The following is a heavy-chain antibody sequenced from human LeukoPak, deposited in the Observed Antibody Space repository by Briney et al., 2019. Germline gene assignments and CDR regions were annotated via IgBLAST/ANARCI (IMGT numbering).Heavy chain of an antibody. CDR2: IYYSGST. CDR1: GGSISSSSYY. J-gene: IGHJ4*02. D-gene: IGHD3-10*01. Sequence: PSETLSLTCTVSGGSISSSSYYWGWIRQPPGKGLEWIGSIYYSGSTYYNPSLKSRATISVDTSKNQFSLKLSSVTAADTAVYYCAREGWFGDPIPDYWGQGTLVTVSS. V-gene: IGHV4-39*02. CDR3: AREGWFGDPIPDY.